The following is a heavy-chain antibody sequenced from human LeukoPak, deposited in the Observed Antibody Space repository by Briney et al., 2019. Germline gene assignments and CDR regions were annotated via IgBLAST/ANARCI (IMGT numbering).Heavy chain of an antibody. CDR2: ISYDGSNK. V-gene: IGHV3-30-3*01. D-gene: IGHD3-10*01. J-gene: IGHJ3*02. CDR3: ARAPGRNDAFDI. Sequence: PGESLRLSCAASGFTFSSYAMHWVRQAPGKGLEWVAVISYDGSNKYYADSVKGRFTISRDNSKNTLYLQMNSLRAEDTAVYYCARAPGRNDAFDIWGQGTMVTVSS. CDR1: GFTFSSYA.